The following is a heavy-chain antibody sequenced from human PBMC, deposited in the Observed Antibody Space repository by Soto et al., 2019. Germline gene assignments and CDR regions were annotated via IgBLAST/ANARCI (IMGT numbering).Heavy chain of an antibody. V-gene: IGHV4-39*07. CDR3: ARGASYDLRYYMDV. Sequence: SETLSLTCTVSGGSISSSSHYWGWIRQPPGKGLEWIGSIYYSGSTYYNPSLKSRVTISVDTSKNQFSLKLSSVTAADTAVYYCARGASYDLRYYMDVWGKGTTVTVSS. CDR1: GGSISSSSHY. CDR2: IYYSGST. D-gene: IGHD3-3*01. J-gene: IGHJ6*03.